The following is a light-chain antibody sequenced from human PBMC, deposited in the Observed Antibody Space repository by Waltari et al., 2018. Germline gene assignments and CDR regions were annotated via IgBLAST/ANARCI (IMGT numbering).Light chain of an antibody. CDR1: QSISSY. Sequence: DIQMTQYTSSLSASVGDRVTITCGASQSISSYLNWYQQKPGKAPKILIYAASSLQSGVPSRFSGSGSGTDFTLTISSLQPEDFSTYYCQQSYSTPRTFGQGTKVEIK. V-gene: IGKV1-39*01. J-gene: IGKJ1*01. CDR3: QQSYSTPRT. CDR2: AAS.